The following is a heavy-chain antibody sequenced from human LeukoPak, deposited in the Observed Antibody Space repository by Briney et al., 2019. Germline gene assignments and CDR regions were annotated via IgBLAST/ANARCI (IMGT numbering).Heavy chain of an antibody. J-gene: IGHJ4*02. Sequence: SVKVSCKASGGTFSSYAISWVRQAPRQGLEWMGGIIPIFGTANYAQKFQGRVTITTDESTSTAYMELSSLRSEDTVVYYYAREGHLDGYNYFYFDYWGQGTLVTVSS. CDR3: AREGHLDGYNYFYFDY. D-gene: IGHD5-24*01. CDR2: IIPIFGTA. CDR1: GGTFSSYA. V-gene: IGHV1-69*05.